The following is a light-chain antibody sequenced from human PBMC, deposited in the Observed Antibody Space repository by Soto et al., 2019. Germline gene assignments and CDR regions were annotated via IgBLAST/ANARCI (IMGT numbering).Light chain of an antibody. CDR1: QSVTTY. CDR3: HQCANWALT. J-gene: IGKJ4*01. V-gene: IGKV3-11*01. CDR2: DAS. Sequence: EIVLTQSPATLSLSPGERATLSCRASQSVTTYLAWYQQKPGQAPRLLIYDASNRATGIPARFSGSGSGTEFTLTISSLEPEDFAVYYCHQCANWALTCGGGTKVEIK.